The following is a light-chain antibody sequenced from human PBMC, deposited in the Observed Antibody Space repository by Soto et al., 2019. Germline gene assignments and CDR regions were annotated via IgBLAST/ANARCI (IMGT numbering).Light chain of an antibody. CDR3: QQYGRSPPSWT. CDR2: GAS. V-gene: IGKV3-20*01. J-gene: IGKJ1*01. CDR1: QSVSSSD. Sequence: ETVLTQSPGTLSLSPGERATLSCRASQSVSSSDLAWYQQKPGQAPRLLIYGASRRATGIPDRFSGSGSGTDFTLTISRLEPEDFAVYYCQQYGRSPPSWTFGQGTKVKIK.